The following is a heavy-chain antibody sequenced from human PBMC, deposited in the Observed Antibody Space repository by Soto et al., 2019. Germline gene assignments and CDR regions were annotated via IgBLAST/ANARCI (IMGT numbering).Heavy chain of an antibody. J-gene: IGHJ5*02. D-gene: IGHD4-4*01. CDR2: IYYSGST. Sequence: PSETLSLTCTVSGGSISSYYWSWIRQPPGKGLEWIGYIYYSGSTNYNPSLKSRVTISVDTSKNQFSLKLSSVTAADTAVYYCARSYSNYGRVWFDPWGQGTLVTVSS. CDR3: ARSYSNYGRVWFDP. V-gene: IGHV4-59*01. CDR1: GGSISSYY.